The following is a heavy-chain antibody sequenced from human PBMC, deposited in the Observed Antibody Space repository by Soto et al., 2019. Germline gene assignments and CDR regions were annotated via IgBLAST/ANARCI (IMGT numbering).Heavy chain of an antibody. CDR2: IIPILGIA. CDR3: ARVYYGSGSYYSDNYMDV. Sequence: QVQLVQSGAEVKKPGSSVKVSCKASGGTFSSYTISWVRQAPGQGLEWMGRIIPILGIANYAQKFQGRVTITADKSTSTAYMELSSLRSEDTAVYYCARVYYGSGSYYSDNYMDVWGKGTTVTVSS. J-gene: IGHJ6*03. CDR1: GGTFSSYT. D-gene: IGHD3-10*01. V-gene: IGHV1-69*02.